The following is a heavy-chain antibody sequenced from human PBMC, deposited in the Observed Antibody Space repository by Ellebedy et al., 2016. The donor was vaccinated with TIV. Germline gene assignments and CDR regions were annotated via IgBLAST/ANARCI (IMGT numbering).Heavy chain of an antibody. CDR2: IYYGSA. J-gene: IGHJ4*02. D-gene: IGHD2-21*01. CDR1: GVSISTYY. V-gene: IGHV4-59*08. Sequence: SETLSLTCIVSGVSISTYYWNWIRQPPGKGLEWIGYIYYGSANYTPSLKSRVTISSNTSKNQLSLKLSSVTAADPAVYYCARGGIGVGGDYWGQGTLVTVSS. CDR3: ARGGIGVGGDY.